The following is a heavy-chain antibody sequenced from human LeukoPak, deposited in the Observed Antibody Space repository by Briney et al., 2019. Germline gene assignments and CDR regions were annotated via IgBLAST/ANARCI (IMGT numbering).Heavy chain of an antibody. D-gene: IGHD3-16*01. CDR2: IWYDGSDK. CDR1: GFTFSNYG. CDR3: ATNQIMIREYYFDY. Sequence: PGGSLRLSCEASGFTFSNYGMHWVRQAPGKGLEWLAVIWYDGSDKYYGDSVKGRFTISRDNSKNTLYLQMNSLRAEDTAVYYCATNQIMIREYYFDYWGQGTLVTVSS. V-gene: IGHV3-33*01. J-gene: IGHJ4*02.